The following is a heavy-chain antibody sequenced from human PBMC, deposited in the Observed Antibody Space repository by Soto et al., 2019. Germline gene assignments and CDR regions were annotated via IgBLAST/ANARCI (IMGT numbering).Heavy chain of an antibody. Sequence: ASVKVSCKVSGYTLTELSMHWVRQAPGKGLEWMGGFDPEDGGADYAQSFQGRVTMTRDTSISTVYMELSRLRFDDTAVYYCARVIRGAYYNSPLDTWGQGTVVTVSS. J-gene: IGHJ5*02. V-gene: IGHV1-24*01. CDR2: FDPEDGGA. CDR3: ARVIRGAYYNSPLDT. CDR1: GYTLTELS. D-gene: IGHD3-10*01.